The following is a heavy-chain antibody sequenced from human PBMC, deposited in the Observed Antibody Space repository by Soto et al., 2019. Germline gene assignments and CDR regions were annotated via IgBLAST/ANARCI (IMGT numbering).Heavy chain of an antibody. CDR2: IWYDGTQK. V-gene: IGHV3-33*01. CDR1: GFTFNTYS. D-gene: IGHD4-17*01. Sequence: QVQLEESGGGVVQPGRSLRLSCEASGFTFNTYSMHWVRQPPGKGLEWLAAIWYDGTQKYYADSVKGRFIISRDNSKQTLYLEMNSLRAEDTAVYYCARAGGTTVTGLWHFDSWGKGNLVTVSS. CDR3: ARAGGTTVTGLWHFDS. J-gene: IGHJ4*02.